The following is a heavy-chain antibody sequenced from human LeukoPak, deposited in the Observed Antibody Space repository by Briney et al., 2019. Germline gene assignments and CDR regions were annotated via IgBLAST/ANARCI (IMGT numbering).Heavy chain of an antibody. CDR3: AKGPFDYYGSGSYYCDS. D-gene: IGHD3-10*01. CDR1: GFTFRTYG. CDR2: ISYDGTEK. Sequence: GGSLRLSCAASGFTFRTYGMHWVRQAPGKGLEWVAVISYDGTEKYSADSVRGRFTISRDNSKNKLYLQMNSLRVEDTAVYYCAKGPFDYYGSGSYYCDSWGLGTLVTVSS. V-gene: IGHV3-30*18. J-gene: IGHJ4*02.